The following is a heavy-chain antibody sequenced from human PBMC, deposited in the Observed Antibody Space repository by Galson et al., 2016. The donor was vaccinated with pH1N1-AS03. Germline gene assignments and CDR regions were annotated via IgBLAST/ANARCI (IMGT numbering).Heavy chain of an antibody. CDR3: AREFLYGGYYFDY. Sequence: SLRLSCAASGFTFSSYAIHWVRQAPGKGLDWVAVIWHDGNTQHYADSVKGRFIISRDNSKSTVSLQMNSLRAEDTAVYFCAREFLYGGYYFDYWGQGALVTVSS. D-gene: IGHD2-8*01. V-gene: IGHV3-33*01. J-gene: IGHJ4*02. CDR1: GFTFSSYA. CDR2: IWHDGNTQ.